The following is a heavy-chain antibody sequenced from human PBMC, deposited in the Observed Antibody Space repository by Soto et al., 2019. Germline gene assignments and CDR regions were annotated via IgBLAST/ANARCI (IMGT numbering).Heavy chain of an antibody. CDR3: ARGCVIAAAGTPHNWFDP. CDR1: GGSFSGYY. D-gene: IGHD6-13*01. V-gene: IGHV4-34*01. CDR2: INHSGST. J-gene: IGHJ5*02. Sequence: LSLTCAVYGGSFSGYYWSWIRQPPGKGLEWIGEINHSGSTNYNPSLKSRVTISVDTSKNQFSLKLSSVTAADTAVYYCARGCVIAAAGTPHNWFDPWGQGTLVTVSS.